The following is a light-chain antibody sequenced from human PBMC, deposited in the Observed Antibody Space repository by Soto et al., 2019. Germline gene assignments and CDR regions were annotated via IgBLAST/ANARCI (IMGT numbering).Light chain of an antibody. J-gene: IGKJ3*01. V-gene: IGKV1-12*01. Sequence: DIQMTQSPSSVSASVGDRVTITCRASQGINRWLAWYQQKPGKPPKLLIYDASTLQSGVPSRFSGTASGTDFTLTINSLQPEDFATYYCQQFNNWPVTFGPGTKVDIK. CDR2: DAS. CDR3: QQFNNWPVT. CDR1: QGINRW.